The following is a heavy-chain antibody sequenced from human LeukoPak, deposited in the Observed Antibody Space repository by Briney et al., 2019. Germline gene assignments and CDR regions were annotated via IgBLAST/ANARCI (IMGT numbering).Heavy chain of an antibody. D-gene: IGHD6-19*01. V-gene: IGHV6-1*01. Sequence: SQTLSLTCAISGDSFSSNSAAWNWIRQSPSRGLEWLGRTYYRSKWYNDYAVSVKSRITINPDTSKSQFSLQLNSVTPEDTAVYYCARDLIAVAGTGGYGMDVWGQGTTVTVSS. J-gene: IGHJ6*02. CDR1: GDSFSSNSAA. CDR3: ARDLIAVAGTGGYGMDV. CDR2: TYYRSKWYN.